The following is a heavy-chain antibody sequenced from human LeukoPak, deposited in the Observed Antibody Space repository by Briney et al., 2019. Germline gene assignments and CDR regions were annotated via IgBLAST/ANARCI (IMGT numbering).Heavy chain of an antibody. D-gene: IGHD6-13*01. CDR1: GFTFSSYS. V-gene: IGHV3-21*01. CDR3: ARDESPMYSRGLGFDY. Sequence: GGSLRLSCAASGFTFSSYSMNWVRQAPGKGLEWVSSISSSSSYIYYADSVKGRFTISRDNAKNSLYLQMNSLRAEDTAVYYCARDESPMYSRGLGFDYRGQGTLVTVSS. CDR2: ISSSSSYI. J-gene: IGHJ4*02.